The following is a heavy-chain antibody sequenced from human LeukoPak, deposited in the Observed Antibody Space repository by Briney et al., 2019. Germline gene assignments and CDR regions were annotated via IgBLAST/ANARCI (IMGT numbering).Heavy chain of an antibody. V-gene: IGHV3-7*01. J-gene: IGHJ6*04. CDR3: AELGITMIGGV. CDR2: IKQDGREM. Sequence: GGSLRLSCAASGLTFSKYWMSWVRQAPGKGLEWVANIKQDGREMYYVDSVEGRFTISRDNAKNSLYLQMNSLRAEDTAVYYCAELGITMIGGVWGKGTTVTISS. D-gene: IGHD3-10*02. CDR1: GLTFSKYW.